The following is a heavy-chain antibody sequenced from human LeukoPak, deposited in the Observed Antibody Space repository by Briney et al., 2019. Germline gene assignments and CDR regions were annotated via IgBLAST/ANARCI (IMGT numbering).Heavy chain of an antibody. D-gene: IGHD6-19*01. CDR2: ISGSGGST. J-gene: IGHJ4*02. CDR1: GFTFSSYA. Sequence: PGGSLRLSCAASGFTFSSYAMSWVRQAPGKGLEWVSAISGSGGSTYYADSVKGRFTISRDNSKNTLYLQKNSLRAEDTAVYYCAKGRYSSGWYDYFDYWGQGTLVTVSS. CDR3: AKGRYSSGWYDYFDY. V-gene: IGHV3-23*01.